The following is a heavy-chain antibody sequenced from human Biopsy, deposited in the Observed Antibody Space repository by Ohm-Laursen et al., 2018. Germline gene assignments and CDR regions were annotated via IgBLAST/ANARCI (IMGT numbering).Heavy chain of an antibody. V-gene: IGHV1-2*02. D-gene: IGHD2-8*01. J-gene: IGHJ4*02. CDR1: GYTLTALS. CDR2: INCKTGAT. CDR3: ARDPLNGHKHFDY. Sequence: SVKVSCKVSGYTLTALSMHWVRQAPGRGLEWLGYINCKTGATNYAQKFQGTVTMTRDTSISTAYLALGSLRSADTAIYYCARDPLNGHKHFDYWGQGSLVTVSS.